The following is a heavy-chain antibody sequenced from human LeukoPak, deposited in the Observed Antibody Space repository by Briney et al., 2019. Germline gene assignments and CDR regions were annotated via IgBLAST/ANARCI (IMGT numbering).Heavy chain of an antibody. CDR2: MNPNSGNT. D-gene: IGHD6-19*01. Sequence: ASVKVSCKASGYTFTSCDINWVRQATGQGLEWIGWMNPNSGNTGYGQSFQGRVTMTRDNSISTAHMELSNLRSEDTAIYYCTRGSSGRRDYWGQGTLVTVSS. CDR1: GYTFTSCD. CDR3: TRGSSGRRDY. J-gene: IGHJ4*02. V-gene: IGHV1-8*01.